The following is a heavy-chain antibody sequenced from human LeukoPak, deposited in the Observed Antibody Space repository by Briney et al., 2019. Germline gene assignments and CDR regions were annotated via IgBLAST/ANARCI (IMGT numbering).Heavy chain of an antibody. CDR2: ISSSSSYI. CDR1: GFTFSSYS. Sequence: PGGSLRLSCAASGFTFSSYSMNWVRQAPGKGLEWVSSISSSSSYIYYADSVKGRFTISRDNAKNSLYLQMNSLRAEDTAVYYCARAGGRIAARHNWFDPWGQGTLVTVSS. J-gene: IGHJ5*02. V-gene: IGHV3-21*01. CDR3: ARAGGRIAARHNWFDP. D-gene: IGHD6-6*01.